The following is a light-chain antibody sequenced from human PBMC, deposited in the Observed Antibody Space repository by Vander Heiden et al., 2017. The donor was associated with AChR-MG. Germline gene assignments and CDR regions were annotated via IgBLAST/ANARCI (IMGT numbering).Light chain of an antibody. CDR1: QSVLYSSNNKND. Sequence: DIVMTQSPDSLAVSLGERATINCKSSQSVLYSSNNKNDLAWYQQKPGQPPKLLIYWASTRESGVPARFSGSGSGTDFTLTISSLQAEDVAVYYCQQDYSLPWTFGQGTRVEIK. V-gene: IGKV4-1*01. J-gene: IGKJ1*01. CDR3: QQDYSLPWT. CDR2: WAS.